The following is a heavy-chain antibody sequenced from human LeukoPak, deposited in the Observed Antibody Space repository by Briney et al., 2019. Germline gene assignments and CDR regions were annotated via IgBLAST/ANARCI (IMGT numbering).Heavy chain of an antibody. D-gene: IGHD2-2*01. V-gene: IGHV4-31*01. CDR3: ATPYCSGISCLDVFNM. CDR1: GVSVSDGRYY. CDR2: KYYSGSA. J-gene: IGHJ3*02. Sequence: KASQTLSLTCNVSGVSVSDGRYYWTWIRQHPGKGLEWIGYKYYSGSAKYNPSLKSQLTISIDTSKNQFSLQLSSVTAADTATYHCATPYCSGISCLDVFNMWGQGTRVTVSS.